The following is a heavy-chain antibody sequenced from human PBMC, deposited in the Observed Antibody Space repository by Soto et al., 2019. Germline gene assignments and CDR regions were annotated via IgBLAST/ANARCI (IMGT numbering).Heavy chain of an antibody. CDR3: ARDSVLRYFDWLRTTPFDY. Sequence: SLRLSCAASGFTFSSYSMNWVRQAPGKGLEWVSSISSSSSYIYYADSVKGRFTISRDNAKNSLYLQMNSLRAEDTAVYYCARDSVLRYFDWLRTTPFDYWGQGTLVTVSS. CDR1: GFTFSSYS. J-gene: IGHJ4*02. CDR2: ISSSSSYI. V-gene: IGHV3-21*01. D-gene: IGHD3-9*01.